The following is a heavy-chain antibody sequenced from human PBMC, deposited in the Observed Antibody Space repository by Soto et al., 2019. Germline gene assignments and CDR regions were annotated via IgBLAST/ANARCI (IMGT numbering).Heavy chain of an antibody. CDR2: ISYDGNNK. V-gene: IGHV3-30-3*01. Sequence: GGSLRLSCAASGFTFSTYPMHWVRQAPGKGLEWVAFISYDGNNKRYADSVKGRFTISRDNSKNTLYLQMNSLRAEDTAVYYCANLAVADQKGYWGQGTLVTVSS. CDR1: GFTFSTYP. CDR3: ANLAVADQKGY. J-gene: IGHJ4*02. D-gene: IGHD6-19*01.